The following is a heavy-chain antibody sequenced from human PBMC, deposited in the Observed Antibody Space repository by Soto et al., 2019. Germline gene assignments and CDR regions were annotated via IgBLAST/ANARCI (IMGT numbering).Heavy chain of an antibody. D-gene: IGHD4-17*01. CDR2: IYHTGST. J-gene: IGHJ5*02. CDR3: ARDLYDYGDYRNWLDP. CDR1: GDYISSSKW. Sequence: ETLSLTCAVSGDYISSSKWWSWVRQPPGKGLEWIGEIYHTGSTNYNPSLKSRVIISVDKSKNQFSLKLNSVTAADTAVYYCARDLYDYGDYRNWLDPWGQGTLVTVSS. V-gene: IGHV4-4*02.